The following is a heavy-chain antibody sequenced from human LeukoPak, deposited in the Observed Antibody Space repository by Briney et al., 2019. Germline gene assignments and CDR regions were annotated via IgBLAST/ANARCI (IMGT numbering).Heavy chain of an antibody. V-gene: IGHV3-21*04. CDR3: ARDRGGSYYYYYGMDV. CDR2: IGSSSSYI. CDR1: GFTFSSYS. Sequence: PGGSLRLSCAASGFTFSSYSMNWVRQAPGKGLEWVSSIGSSSSYIYYADSVKGRFTISRDNAKNSLYLQMNSLRAEDTAVYYCARDRGGSYYYYYGMDVWGQGTTVTVSS. J-gene: IGHJ6*02. D-gene: IGHD2-15*01.